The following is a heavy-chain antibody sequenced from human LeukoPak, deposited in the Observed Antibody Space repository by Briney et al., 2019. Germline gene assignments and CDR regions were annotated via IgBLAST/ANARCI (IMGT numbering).Heavy chain of an antibody. CDR3: ARALDATITPRPGGANFDY. CDR1: GFTFSNYG. V-gene: IGHV3-30*19. Sequence: GGSLRLSCAASGFTFSNYGMHWVRQPPGNGLEWVSVISNDGTNTYQADSVKGRFTISRDNFKNTLYLQINSLRTEETAIYYCARALDATITPRPGGANFDYWGQGNLVTVS. D-gene: IGHD6-6*01. J-gene: IGHJ4*02. CDR2: ISNDGTNT.